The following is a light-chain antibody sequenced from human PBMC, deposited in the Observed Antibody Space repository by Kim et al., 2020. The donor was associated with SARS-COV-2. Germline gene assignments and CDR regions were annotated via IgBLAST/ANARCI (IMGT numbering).Light chain of an antibody. V-gene: IGKV3-20*01. CDR3: LQYGNSPWT. CDR1: QSVSSSY. Sequence: SPGERATLSCSASQSVSSSYLAWYQQKPGQAPRLLIHGASTRATGIPDRFSGSGSGTDFSLTISRLEPEDFAVYCCLQYGNSPWTFGQGTKVDIK. CDR2: GAS. J-gene: IGKJ1*01.